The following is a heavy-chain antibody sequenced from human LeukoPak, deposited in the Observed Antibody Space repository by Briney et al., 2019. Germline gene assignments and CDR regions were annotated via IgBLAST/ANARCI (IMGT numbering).Heavy chain of an antibody. CDR1: GFTFSSYA. J-gene: IGHJ3*02. CDR3: ARDAFGRSDYGDWDAFDI. CDR2: ISGSGGST. Sequence: GGSLRLSCAASGFTFSSYAMSWVRQAPGKGLEWVSAISGSGGSTYYADSVKGRFTISRDNSKNTLYLQMNSLRAEDTAVYYCARDAFGRSDYGDWDAFDIWAKGQWSPSLQ. D-gene: IGHD4-17*01. V-gene: IGHV3-23*01.